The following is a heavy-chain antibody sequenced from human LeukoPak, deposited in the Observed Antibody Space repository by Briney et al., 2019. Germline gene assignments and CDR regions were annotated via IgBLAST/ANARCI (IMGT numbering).Heavy chain of an antibody. J-gene: IGHJ4*02. CDR2: IIPILGIA. D-gene: IGHD6-19*01. V-gene: IGHV1-69*04. CDR3: ARVPRVAVAGGKDFDY. Sequence: SVKVSCTASGGTFSSYAISWVRQAPGQGLEWMGRIIPILGIANYAQTFQGRVTITADKSTSTAYMELSSPRSEDTTVYYCARVPRVAVAGGKDFDYWGQGTLVTVSS. CDR1: GGTFSSYA.